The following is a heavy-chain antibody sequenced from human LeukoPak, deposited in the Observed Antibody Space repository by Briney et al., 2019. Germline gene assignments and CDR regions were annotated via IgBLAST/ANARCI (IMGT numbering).Heavy chain of an antibody. CDR3: AREAGKY. CDR2: ISYDGSNK. D-gene: IGHD6-25*01. Sequence: GGSLRLSCAASGFTFSSYAMHWVRQAPGKGLEWVAVISYDGSNKYYADSVKGRFTISRDNSKNTLYLQMNSLRAEDTAVYYCAREAGKYWGQGTLVTVSS. V-gene: IGHV3-30-3*01. CDR1: GFTFSSYA. J-gene: IGHJ4*02.